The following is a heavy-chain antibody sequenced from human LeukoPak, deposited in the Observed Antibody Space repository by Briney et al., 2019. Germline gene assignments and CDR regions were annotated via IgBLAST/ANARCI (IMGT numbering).Heavy chain of an antibody. J-gene: IGHJ1*01. V-gene: IGHV4-61*02. CDR2: IYTSGST. D-gene: IGHD5/OR15-5a*01. CDR1: GDSISSGSYY. Sequence: SETLSLTCTVSGDSISSGSYYWSWIRQPAGKGLEWIVRIYTSGSTNYNPSLKSRVTISVDTSKNQFSLKLSSVTAADTAVYYSAMDNARGGSFSDYLRYFQHWGQGTLVTVSS. CDR3: AMDNARGGSFSDYLRYFQH.